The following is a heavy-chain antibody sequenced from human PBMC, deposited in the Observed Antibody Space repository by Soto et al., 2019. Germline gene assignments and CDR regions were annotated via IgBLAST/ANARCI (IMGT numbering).Heavy chain of an antibody. CDR3: ARGDSTDCSNGVCSFFYNHDMDV. CDR1: GYSFTDYH. D-gene: IGHD2-8*01. Sequence: ASVKVSCKXSGYSFTDYHIHWVRQAPGQGLEWLGRINPKSGGTSTAQKFQGWVTMTTDTSISTASMELTRLTSDDTAIYYCARGDSTDCSNGVCSFFYNHDMDVWGQGTTVTVSS. J-gene: IGHJ6*02. CDR2: INPKSGGT. V-gene: IGHV1-2*04.